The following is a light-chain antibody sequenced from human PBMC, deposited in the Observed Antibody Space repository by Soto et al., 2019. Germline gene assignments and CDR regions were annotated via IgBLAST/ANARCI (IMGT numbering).Light chain of an antibody. CDR3: QQSYSTPQLT. J-gene: IGKJ4*01. V-gene: IGKV1-39*01. CDR2: AAS. CDR1: QTISTY. Sequence: DIQLTQSPSSLSASVGDRVTFTCRASQTISTYLNWYQQKPGHAPTLLIYAASSLKTGVPARFSGSGSGTDFTLTINSLQAEDFATYYCQQSYSTPQLTFGGGTKVEI.